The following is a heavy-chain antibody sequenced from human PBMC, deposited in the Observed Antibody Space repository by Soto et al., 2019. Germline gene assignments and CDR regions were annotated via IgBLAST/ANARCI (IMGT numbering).Heavy chain of an antibody. CDR2: FIPIFGTA. Sequence: QVQLVQSGAEVKMPGSSVKVSCKASGGTFGSYAINWVRQAPGQGLEWMGGFIPIFGTANYAQKFQGRVTITADESTSTAFMELSSLRSEDTAVYYCAKFVQDHTYYVPNWVDPWGQGTLVTVSS. D-gene: IGHD3-10*02. V-gene: IGHV1-69*12. J-gene: IGHJ5*02. CDR1: GGTFGSYA. CDR3: AKFVQDHTYYVPNWVDP.